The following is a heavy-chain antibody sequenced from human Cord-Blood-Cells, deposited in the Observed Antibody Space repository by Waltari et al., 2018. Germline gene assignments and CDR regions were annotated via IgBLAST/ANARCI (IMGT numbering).Heavy chain of an antibody. CDR2: IYYSGRT. CDR1: GGPISSYY. D-gene: IGHD3-16*01. J-gene: IGHJ3*02. CDR3: ARVRAGGDAFDI. V-gene: IGHV4-59*01. Sequence: QVQLQESGPGLVKPWETLSLTCTVSGGPISSYYWSWIRQPPGKGLEWIGYIYYSGRTNYNPSLKSRVTISVDTSKNQFSLKLSSVTAADTAVYYCARVRAGGDAFDIWGQGTMVTVSS.